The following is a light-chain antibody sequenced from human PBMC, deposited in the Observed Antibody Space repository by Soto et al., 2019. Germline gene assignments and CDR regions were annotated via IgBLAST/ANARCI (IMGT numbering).Light chain of an antibody. Sequence: DIQMTQSPSTLSGSVGDRVTITCRASQTISSWLAWYQQKPGKAPKLLIYKASSLQSGVPSRFSGSGSGTEFTLTLSSLQPDDFGTYYCQQYNSYSPTFGRGTKVDIK. CDR3: QQYNSYSPT. V-gene: IGKV1-5*03. CDR1: QTISSW. J-gene: IGKJ1*01. CDR2: KAS.